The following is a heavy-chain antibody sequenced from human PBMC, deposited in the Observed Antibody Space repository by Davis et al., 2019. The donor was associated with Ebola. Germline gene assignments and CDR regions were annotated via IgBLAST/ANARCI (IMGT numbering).Heavy chain of an antibody. CDR1: GFTFDDYA. D-gene: IGHD3-22*01. Sequence: SLKISCAASGFTFDDYAMHWVRQAPGKGLEWVSGISWNSGRIDYADSVKGRFTISRDNAKNSLYLQMNSLRAEDTAFYYCAKGDYFDINGYSYWGQGTLVTVSS. CDR3: AKGDYFDINGYSY. CDR2: ISWNSGRI. J-gene: IGHJ4*02. V-gene: IGHV3-9*01.